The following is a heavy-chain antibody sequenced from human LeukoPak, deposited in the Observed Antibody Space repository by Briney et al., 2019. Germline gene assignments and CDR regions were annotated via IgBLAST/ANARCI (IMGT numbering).Heavy chain of an antibody. CDR3: AKSTWYHYYYGMDV. J-gene: IGHJ6*02. Sequence: GGSLRLSCAVSGFTFSSYAMSWVRQAPGKGLEWVSAISGSGGSTYYADSVKGRFTISRDNSKNTLYLQMNSLRAEDTAVYYCAKSTWYHYYYGMDVWGQGTTVTVSS. V-gene: IGHV3-23*01. CDR2: ISGSGGST. CDR1: GFTFSSYA.